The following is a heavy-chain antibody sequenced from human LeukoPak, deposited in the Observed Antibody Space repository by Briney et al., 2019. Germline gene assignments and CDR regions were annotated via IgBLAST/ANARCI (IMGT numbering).Heavy chain of an antibody. CDR1: GFTFNIYA. V-gene: IGHV3-23*01. Sequence: GGSLRVSCAASGFTFNIYAMSWVRQAPGKGLEWVSGISGSGGTIYYADSVKGRFTISRDNSKNTLHLQMNSLRAEDTAVYYCTKLRIAAGGTDVDYWGQGTLVTVSS. D-gene: IGHD6-13*01. J-gene: IGHJ4*02. CDR3: TKLRIAAGGTDVDY. CDR2: ISGSGGTI.